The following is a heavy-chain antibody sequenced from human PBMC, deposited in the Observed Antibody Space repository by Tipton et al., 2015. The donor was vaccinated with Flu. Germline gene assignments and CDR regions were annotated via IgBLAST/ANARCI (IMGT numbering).Heavy chain of an antibody. D-gene: IGHD2-15*01. CDR1: GGSVSSGSYY. V-gene: IGHV4-61*01. J-gene: IGHJ3*02. CDR2: IYYSGST. Sequence: TLSLTCTVSGGSVSSGSYYWSWIRQPPGKGLEWIGYIYYSGSTNYNPSLKSRVTMSVDTSKNQFSLKLSSVTAADTAVYYCASYCSGGSCYWGASAFDIWGQGTMVTVSS. CDR3: ASYCSGGSCYWGASAFDI.